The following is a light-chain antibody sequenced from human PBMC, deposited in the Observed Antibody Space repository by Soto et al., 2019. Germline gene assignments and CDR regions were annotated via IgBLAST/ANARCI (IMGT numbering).Light chain of an antibody. CDR1: EDIIHY. CDR2: DGY. CDR3: QQYDNIRVT. J-gene: IGKJ3*01. Sequence: DIQMTQSPSSLSASIGDRVTISCHASEDIIHYVNWYQQQPGKAPKLLIYDGYELQTGVPSRFSGSGSKTDFYLTISSLRPEDFASYYCQQYDNIRVTFGPGTRVDLK. V-gene: IGKV1-33*01.